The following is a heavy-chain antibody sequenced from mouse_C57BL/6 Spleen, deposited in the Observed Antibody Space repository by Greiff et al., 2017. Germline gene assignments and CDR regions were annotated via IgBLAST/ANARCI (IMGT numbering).Heavy chain of an antibody. CDR1: GYSITSGYY. CDR3: ASYYGSSYEWYFDV. Sequence: EVQRVESGPGLVKPSQSLSLTCSVTGYSITSGYYWNWIRQFPGNKLEWMGYISYDGSNNYNPSLKNRISITRDTSKNQFFLKLNSVTTEDTATXDCASYYGSSYEWYFDVWGTGTTVTVSS. V-gene: IGHV3-6*01. D-gene: IGHD1-1*01. CDR2: ISYDGSN. J-gene: IGHJ1*03.